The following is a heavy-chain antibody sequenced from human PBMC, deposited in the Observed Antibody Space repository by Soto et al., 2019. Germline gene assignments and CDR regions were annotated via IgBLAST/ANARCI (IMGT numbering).Heavy chain of an antibody. CDR1: GFTFSDYY. J-gene: IGHJ6*02. CDR2: ISYDGSNK. V-gene: IGHV3-30-3*01. Sequence: GGSLRLSCAASGFTFSDYYMSWIRQAPGKGLEWVAVISYDGSNKYYADSVKGRFTISRDNSKNTLYLQMNSLRAEDTAVYYCARGWDYYGSGSYYNPPGMDVWGQGTTVTVSS. D-gene: IGHD3-10*01. CDR3: ARGWDYYGSGSYYNPPGMDV.